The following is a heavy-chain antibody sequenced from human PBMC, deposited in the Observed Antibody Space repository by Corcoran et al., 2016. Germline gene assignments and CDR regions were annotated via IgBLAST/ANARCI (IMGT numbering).Heavy chain of an antibody. V-gene: IGHV4-38-2*02. D-gene: IGHD3-10*01. CDR3: ARDSVRGWFDP. J-gene: IGHJ5*02. CDR1: GYSISSGYY. CDR2: IYHSGST. Sequence: QVQLQESGPGLVKPSETLSLTCTVSGYSISSGYYWGWIRQPPGKGLEWIGSIYHSGSTYYNPSLKSRVTMSVDTSKNQFSLKLSSVTAADTAVYYCARDSVRGWFDPWGQGTLVTVSS.